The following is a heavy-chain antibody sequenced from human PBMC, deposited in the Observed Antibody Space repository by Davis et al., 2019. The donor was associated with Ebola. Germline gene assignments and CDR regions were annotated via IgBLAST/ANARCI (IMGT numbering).Heavy chain of an antibody. V-gene: IGHV3-53*01. CDR2: IYGGDT. CDR3: ARLSGALDY. J-gene: IGHJ4*02. Sequence: GESLKISCAVPGFPFSFYFMDWVRLTPGKGLEWVSGIYGGDTHYADSVKGRFTISRDKAKNSLYLQMNSLRAEDTAVYYCARLSGALDYWGQGTLVTVSS. CDR1: GFPFSFYF.